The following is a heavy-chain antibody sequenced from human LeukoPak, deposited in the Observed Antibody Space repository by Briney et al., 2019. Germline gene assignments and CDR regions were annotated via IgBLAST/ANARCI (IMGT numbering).Heavy chain of an antibody. Sequence: SETLSLTCTVSGGSISSYHWSWIRQPPGKGLEWIGYIYTSGSTNYNPPLKSRVTISVDTSKNQFSLKLSSVTAADTAVYYCAFGELFSYYMDVWGKGTTVTVSS. D-gene: IGHD3-10*01. CDR1: GGSISSYH. CDR2: IYTSGST. V-gene: IGHV4-4*09. J-gene: IGHJ6*03. CDR3: AFGELFSYYMDV.